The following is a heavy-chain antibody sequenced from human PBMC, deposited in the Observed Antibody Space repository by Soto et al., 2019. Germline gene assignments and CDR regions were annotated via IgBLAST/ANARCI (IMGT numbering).Heavy chain of an antibody. CDR1: GGTFSSYA. J-gene: IGHJ6*02. CDR3: AXXXXXXGDYRYYYYGMDV. V-gene: IGHV1-69*06. Sequence: QVQLVQSGAEVKKPGSSVKVSCKASGGTFSSYAISWVRQAPGQGLEWMGGIIPIFGTANYAQKFQGRVTITADKSTSTAYMELSSLRSEDTAVYYCAXXXXXXGDYRYYYYGMDVWGQGTTVTVSS. D-gene: IGHD4-17*01. CDR2: IIPIFGTA.